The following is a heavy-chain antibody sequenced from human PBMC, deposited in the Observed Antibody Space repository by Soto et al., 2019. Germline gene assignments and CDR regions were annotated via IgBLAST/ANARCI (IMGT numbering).Heavy chain of an antibody. D-gene: IGHD3-22*01. CDR1: GFSLSTSGMC. CDR2: IDWDDDK. V-gene: IGHV2-70*12. J-gene: IGHJ5*02. Sequence: GSGPTLVNPTQTLTLTCTFSGFSLSTSGMCVSWIRQPPGKALEWLARIDWDDDKYYSTSLKTRLTISKDTSKNQVVLTMTNMDPVDTATYYCAHRRSTYYYDSTFDPWGQGTLVTVSS. CDR3: AHRRSTYYYDSTFDP.